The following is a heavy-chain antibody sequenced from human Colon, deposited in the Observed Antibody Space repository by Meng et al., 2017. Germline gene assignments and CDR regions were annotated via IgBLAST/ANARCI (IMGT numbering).Heavy chain of an antibody. Sequence: GESLKISCAASGFTFSSFWMSWVRQAPGKGLEWVDNIKQDGSETYYVDSVKGRFTISRDNAKNSLYLEMNSLRAGDTAVYYCARLRGSGYYGGDWGQGTLVTVSS. CDR2: IKQDGSET. CDR3: ARLRGSGYYGGD. CDR1: GFTFSSFW. V-gene: IGHV3-7*01. D-gene: IGHD3-3*01. J-gene: IGHJ4*02.